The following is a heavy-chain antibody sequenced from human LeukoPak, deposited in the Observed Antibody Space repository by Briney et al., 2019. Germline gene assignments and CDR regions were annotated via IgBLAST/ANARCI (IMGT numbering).Heavy chain of an antibody. D-gene: IGHD2-21*02. V-gene: IGHV3-7*01. CDR1: GFPFSNYW. CDR2: IKEDGSEK. CDR3: ARGDEAYGESVY. J-gene: IGHJ4*02. Sequence: GGSLRLSCAASGFPFSNYWMSWVRQAPGKGLEWVANIKEDGSEKFYVDSVRGRFTISRDNAENSLYLQMNSLRAEDTAVYYCARGDEAYGESVYWGQGTLVTVSS.